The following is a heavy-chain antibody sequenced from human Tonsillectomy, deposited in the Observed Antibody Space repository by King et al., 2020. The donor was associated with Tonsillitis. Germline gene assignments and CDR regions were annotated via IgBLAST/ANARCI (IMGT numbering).Heavy chain of an antibody. V-gene: IGHV3-21*01. CDR1: GFTFSSYS. J-gene: IGHJ5*02. D-gene: IGHD6-19*01. CDR2: ISSSSSYI. Sequence: VQLVESGGGLVKPGGSLRLSCAASGFTFSSYSMNWVRQAPGKGLEWVSSISSSSSYIYYADSVKGRFTISRDNDKNSLYLQMNSLRAEDTAVYYCAAWLVHGFDPWGQGTLVTVSS. CDR3: AAWLVHGFDP.